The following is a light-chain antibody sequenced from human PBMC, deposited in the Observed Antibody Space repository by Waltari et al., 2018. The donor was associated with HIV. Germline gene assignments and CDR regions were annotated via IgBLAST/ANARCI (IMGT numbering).Light chain of an antibody. Sequence: EMVLTQSPGTLSLSPGERATLPCRASQSVTSSFLSWYQQKPGQAPRLLIYGASSRATGIPDRFSGGGSGTDFTLTIGRLEPEDFAVYYCQQYGSSPLTFGGGTKVDIK. V-gene: IGKV3-20*01. CDR2: GAS. CDR1: QSVTSSF. J-gene: IGKJ4*01. CDR3: QQYGSSPLT.